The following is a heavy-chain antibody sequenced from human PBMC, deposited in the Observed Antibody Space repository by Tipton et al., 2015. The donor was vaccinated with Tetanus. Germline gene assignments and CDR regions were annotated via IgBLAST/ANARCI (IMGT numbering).Heavy chain of an antibody. V-gene: IGHV4-31*03. CDR2: ICYTELT. CDR1: GAPINRGGYL. D-gene: IGHD6-13*01. Sequence: LSLTCTVSGAPINRGGYLWTWVRQYPGRGLEWIGYICYTELTSYAPSLESRVKISVDTSKNHFSLTLTSVTAADTAVYYCARDPGIASAGLWFDPWGQGTLATVSS. CDR3: ARDPGIASAGLWFDP. J-gene: IGHJ5*02.